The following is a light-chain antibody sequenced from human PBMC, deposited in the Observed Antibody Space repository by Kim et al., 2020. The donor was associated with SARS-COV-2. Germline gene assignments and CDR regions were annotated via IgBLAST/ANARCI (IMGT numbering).Light chain of an antibody. CDR2: AAS. J-gene: IGKJ1*01. V-gene: IGKV1D-8*02. CDR1: QGIGSY. Sequence: ASAGDRVTISCRTSQGIGSYLAWYQQRPGKAPERLIYAASSLQSGGPSRFSGSGYGTEFTLTISCLQSEDFATYYCQQYYSFPRTFGQGTRVEIK. CDR3: QQYYSFPRT.